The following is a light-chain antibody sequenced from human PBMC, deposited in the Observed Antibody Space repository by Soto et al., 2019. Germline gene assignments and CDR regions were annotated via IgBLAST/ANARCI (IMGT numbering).Light chain of an antibody. CDR2: AAS. J-gene: IGKJ4*01. Sequence: DIQMNQSPSSLSASVGDRVTITCRASQSISNYLNWYQQKPGKAPKLLIYAASILQSGVPSRFSGSGSGTDFTLTISILQPEDFASYYCQQSYKTPLTFGGGTKVEI. CDR3: QQSYKTPLT. V-gene: IGKV1-39*01. CDR1: QSISNY.